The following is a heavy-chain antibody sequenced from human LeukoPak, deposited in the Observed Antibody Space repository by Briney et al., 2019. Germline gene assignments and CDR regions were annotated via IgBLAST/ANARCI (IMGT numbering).Heavy chain of an antibody. V-gene: IGHV3-48*03. CDR3: ARDDGSQLNY. CDR2: ISSSGSST. J-gene: IGHJ4*02. D-gene: IGHD1-26*01. CDR1: GFTFSNYE. Sequence: GGSLRLSCATSGFTFSNYEVSWVRQTPGKGLEWVSYISSSGSSTYYADSVKGRFTISRDNAKSSLCLQMDSLRAGDTAVYYCARDDGSQLNYWGRGTLVTVSS.